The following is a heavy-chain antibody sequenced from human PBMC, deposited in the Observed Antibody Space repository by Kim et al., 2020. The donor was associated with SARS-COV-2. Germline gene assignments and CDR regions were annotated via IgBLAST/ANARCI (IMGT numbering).Heavy chain of an antibody. Sequence: ASVKVSCKASGYTFTSYAMHWVRQAPGQRLEWMGWINAGNGNTKYSQKFQGRVTITRDTSASTAYMELSSLRSEDTAVYYCARLRSMVRGVISPPGWFDPWGQGTLVTVSS. CDR3: ARLRSMVRGVISPPGWFDP. V-gene: IGHV1-3*01. J-gene: IGHJ5*02. CDR2: INAGNGNT. CDR1: GYTFTSYA. D-gene: IGHD3-10*01.